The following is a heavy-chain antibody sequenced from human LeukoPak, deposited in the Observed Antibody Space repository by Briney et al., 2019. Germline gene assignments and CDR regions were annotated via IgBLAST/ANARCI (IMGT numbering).Heavy chain of an antibody. CDR1: GGSISSGGYY. V-gene: IGHV4-31*03. D-gene: IGHD3-10*01. Sequence: SETLSLTCTVSGGSISSGGYYWSWIRQHPGKGLEWIGYIYYSGSTYYNPSLKSRVTISVDTSKNQFSLKLSSVTAADTSVYYCARARMVRGVIGTFDYWGQRTLVTVSS. CDR2: IYYSGST. CDR3: ARARMVRGVIGTFDY. J-gene: IGHJ4*02.